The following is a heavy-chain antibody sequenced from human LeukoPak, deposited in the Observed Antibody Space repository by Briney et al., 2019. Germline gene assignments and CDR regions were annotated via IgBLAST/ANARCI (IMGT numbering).Heavy chain of an antibody. V-gene: IGHV4-34*01. D-gene: IGHD4-17*01. CDR3: ARGYGDYGESYSDY. J-gene: IGHJ4*02. CDR1: GGSFSGYY. CDR2: INHSGST. Sequence: PSETLSLTCAVYGGSFSGYYWSWLRQPPGKGLEWLGEINHSGSTNYNPSLKSRVTLSVDTSKNQFSLKLSSVTAADTAVYYCARGYGDYGESYSDYWGQGTLVTVSS.